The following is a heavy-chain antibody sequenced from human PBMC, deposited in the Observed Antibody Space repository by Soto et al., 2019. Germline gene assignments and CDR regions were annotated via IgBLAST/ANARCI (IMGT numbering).Heavy chain of an antibody. CDR1: GFTFSSYA. V-gene: IGHV3-23*01. CDR3: AKGGSNWGSYRPHDY. Sequence: EVQLLESGGGLVQPGGSLRLSCAASGFTFSSYAMSWVRQAPGKGLEWVSAISGSGGSTYYADSVKGRFTISRDNSKNTLYLQMNILRAEDTSVYYCAKGGSNWGSYRPHDYWGQGTLVTVST. J-gene: IGHJ4*02. CDR2: ISGSGGST. D-gene: IGHD3-16*02.